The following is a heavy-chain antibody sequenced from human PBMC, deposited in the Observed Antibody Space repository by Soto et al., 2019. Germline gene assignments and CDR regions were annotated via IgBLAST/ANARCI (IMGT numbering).Heavy chain of an antibody. CDR2: INPSGGSA. J-gene: IGHJ4*02. CDR1: GYTFTRYW. V-gene: IGHV1-46*01. CDR3: ARESRAGTTSGQFHY. Sequence: ASVKVSCKASGYTFTRYWVHWVRQAPGQGPEWMGMINPSGGSANYAQKFQGRVTMTRDTSTTTVYMELSSLRSEDSAVYYCARESRAGTTSGQFHYWGRGTLVAVSS. D-gene: IGHD1-7*01.